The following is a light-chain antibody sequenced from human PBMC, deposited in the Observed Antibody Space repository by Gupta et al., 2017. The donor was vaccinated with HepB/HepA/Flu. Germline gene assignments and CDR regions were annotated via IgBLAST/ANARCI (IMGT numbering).Light chain of an antibody. CDR1: QSISSS. Sequence: VIWMTQSPSLVLASQGDRVTISCRVSQSISSSLAWYQKKSGRAPELLVYAASTLQSGVPLRFSGSGSGTDFTLTISGLQSEDYGTYYCQQYYSFPPTFAGGTQVEI. CDR3: QQYYSFPPT. J-gene: IGKJ4*01. CDR2: AAS. V-gene: IGKV1D-8*01.